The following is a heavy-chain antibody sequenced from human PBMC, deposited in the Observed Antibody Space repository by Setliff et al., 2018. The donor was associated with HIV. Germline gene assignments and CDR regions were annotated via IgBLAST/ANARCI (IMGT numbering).Heavy chain of an antibody. V-gene: IGHV1-18*01. CDR1: GYAFTSSG. Sequence: ASVKVSCKASGYAFTSSGITWVRQAPGQGLEWMGWIGTYNGDTNYAQKFQGRVTMTTDTSTSTAYMELRSLISDDTAVYYCAREGLWFGDRGYYMDVWGTGTAVTVSS. J-gene: IGHJ6*03. D-gene: IGHD3-10*01. CDR3: AREGLWFGDRGYYMDV. CDR2: IGTYNGDT.